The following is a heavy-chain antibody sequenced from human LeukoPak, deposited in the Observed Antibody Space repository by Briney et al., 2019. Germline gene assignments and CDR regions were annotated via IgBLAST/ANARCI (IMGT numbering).Heavy chain of an antibody. D-gene: IGHD3-9*01. CDR3: ARDSYYDILTGYYKAYAFDI. Sequence: ASVKVSCKASGYTFTGYYLHWVRQAPGQGLEWMGWINPDSGGTNYAQKFQGRVTMTRNTSISTAYMELSSLRSEDTAVYYCARDSYYDILTGYYKAYAFDIWGQGTMVTVSS. CDR1: GYTFTGYY. V-gene: IGHV1-2*02. J-gene: IGHJ3*02. CDR2: INPDSGGT.